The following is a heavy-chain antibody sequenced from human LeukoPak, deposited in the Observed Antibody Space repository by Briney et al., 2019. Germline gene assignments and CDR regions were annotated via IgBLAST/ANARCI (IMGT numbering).Heavy chain of an antibody. CDR3: AKVRVVGDYNWFFDL. D-gene: IGHD4-17*01. V-gene: IGHV3-23*01. J-gene: IGHJ2*01. CDR1: GFTLSNFA. CDR2: IVGSGAST. Sequence: GGSLRLSCAASGFTLSNFAMSWVRQAPGKGLEWVSAIVGSGASTYYADSVKGRFTISRDNSKNTLHLQMNSLRAEDTAIYHCAKVRVVGDYNWFFDLWGRGTLVTVSS.